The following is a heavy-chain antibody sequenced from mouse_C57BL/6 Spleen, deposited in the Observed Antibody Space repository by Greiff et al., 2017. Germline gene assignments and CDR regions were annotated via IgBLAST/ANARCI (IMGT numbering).Heavy chain of an antibody. CDR2: IDPSDSST. V-gene: IGHV1-50*01. CDR1: GYTFTSYW. CDR3: ERYYGGSSDDWYFDG. J-gene: IGHJ1*03. Sequence: QVQLQQPGAELVKPGASVKLSCKASGYTFTSYWMQWVKQRPGQGLEWIGEIDPSDSSTNYNQKFKGKATLTVDTSSRPAYMQLSSLTSEDSAVYDWERYYGGSSDDWYFDGWGTGTTVSVAS. D-gene: IGHD1-1*01.